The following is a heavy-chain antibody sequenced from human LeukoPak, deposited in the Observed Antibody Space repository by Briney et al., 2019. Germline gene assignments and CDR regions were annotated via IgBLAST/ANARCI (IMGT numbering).Heavy chain of an antibody. CDR3: ARGPYSSSWYDWFDP. V-gene: IGHV3-21*01. CDR2: ISSSSSYI. J-gene: IGHJ5*02. Sequence: GGSLRLSCEASGFTFDDYAMYWVRQAPGKGLEWVSSISSSSSYIYYADSVKGRFTISRDNAKNSLYLQMNSLRAEDTAVYYCARGPYSSSWYDWFDPWGQGTLVTVSS. D-gene: IGHD6-13*01. CDR1: GFTFDDYA.